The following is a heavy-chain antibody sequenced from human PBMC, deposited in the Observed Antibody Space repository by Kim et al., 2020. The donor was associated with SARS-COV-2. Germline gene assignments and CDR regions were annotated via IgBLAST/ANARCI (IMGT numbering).Heavy chain of an antibody. Sequence: GGSLRLSCAASGFTFDDYAMHWVRQAPGKGLEWVSGISWNSGSIGYADSVKGRFTISRDNAKNSLYLQMNSLRAEDTALYYCAKDLFGGSGSSHPLGAFDYWGQGTLVTVSS. CDR1: GFTFDDYA. D-gene: IGHD3-10*01. CDR3: AKDLFGGSGSSHPLGAFDY. V-gene: IGHV3-9*01. J-gene: IGHJ4*02. CDR2: ISWNSGSI.